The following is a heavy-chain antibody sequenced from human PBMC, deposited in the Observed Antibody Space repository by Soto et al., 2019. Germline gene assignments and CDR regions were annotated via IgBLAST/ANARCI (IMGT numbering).Heavy chain of an antibody. CDR3: AKDGSSRQGYWSDFDY. V-gene: IGHV3-23*04. CDR2: ISDTGGST. J-gene: IGHJ4*02. CDR1: GYIFSDYG. D-gene: IGHD2-8*02. Sequence: EVQLVQSGGGLVQPGGSLRLSCAGSGYIFSDYGMSWVRQAPGKGLEWVSGISDTGGSTYYADSVKGRFTISRDNSKNTLYLQMNSLRAEDTAFYYCAKDGSSRQGYWSDFDYWGQGTLVTVSS.